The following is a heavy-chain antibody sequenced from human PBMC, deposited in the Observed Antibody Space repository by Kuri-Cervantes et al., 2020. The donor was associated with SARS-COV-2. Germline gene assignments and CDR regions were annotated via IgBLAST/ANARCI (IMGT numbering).Heavy chain of an antibody. Sequence: ASVKVSCKVSGYTLTELSMHWVRQAPGKGLEWMGGFDPGDGETIYAQKFQGRVTMTEDTSTDTAYMELSSLRSEDTAVYYCARLDFRDIVVVPAASPWGQGTLVTVSS. J-gene: IGHJ5*02. CDR1: GYTLTELS. CDR2: FDPGDGET. D-gene: IGHD2-2*01. V-gene: IGHV1-24*01. CDR3: ARLDFRDIVVVPAASP.